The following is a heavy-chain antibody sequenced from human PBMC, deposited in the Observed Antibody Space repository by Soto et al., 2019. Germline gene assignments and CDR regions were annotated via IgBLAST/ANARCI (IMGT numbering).Heavy chain of an antibody. CDR1: GDSISTEGYY. CDR3: ARSRSYFVEDFQK. J-gene: IGHJ1*01. D-gene: IGHD1-26*01. V-gene: IGHV4-31*03. CDR2: IYYSGLT. Sequence: SETLSLTCSVSGDSISTEGYYWSWIRQHPGKGLEWIGYIYYSGLTSYNPSLKSRVTISRATSKNQFYLKLSSVTAADTAVYYCARSRSYFVEDFQKWGQGTLVTVSS.